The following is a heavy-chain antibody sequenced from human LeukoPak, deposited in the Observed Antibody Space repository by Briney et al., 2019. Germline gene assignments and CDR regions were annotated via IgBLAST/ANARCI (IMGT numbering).Heavy chain of an antibody. V-gene: IGHV1-2*02. J-gene: IGHJ5*02. CDR2: INPNNGDT. CDR3: ARLDYYDRGDWFDP. Sequence: ASVKVSCKASGYIFNGYYIHWVRQAPGQGPEWMGWINPNNGDTKCAQKFKGRVTMTRDTSISTAYMELSRLRSDDTAVYYCARLDYYDRGDWFDPWGQGTLVTVSS. D-gene: IGHD3-22*01. CDR1: GYIFNGYY.